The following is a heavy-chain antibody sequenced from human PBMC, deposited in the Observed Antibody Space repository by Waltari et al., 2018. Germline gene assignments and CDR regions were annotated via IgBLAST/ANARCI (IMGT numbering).Heavy chain of an antibody. CDR1: GGSISSHY. CDR3: ARSIAAAGTFRGFDP. D-gene: IGHD6-13*01. CDR2: IYYSGST. V-gene: IGHV4-59*11. Sequence: QVQLQESGPGLVKPSETLSLTCTVSGGSISSHYWSWIRQPPGKGLEWIGYIYYSGSTKYNPSLKSRVTISVDTSKNQFSLKLSSVTAADTAVYYCARSIAAAGTFRGFDPWGQGTLVTVSS. J-gene: IGHJ5*02.